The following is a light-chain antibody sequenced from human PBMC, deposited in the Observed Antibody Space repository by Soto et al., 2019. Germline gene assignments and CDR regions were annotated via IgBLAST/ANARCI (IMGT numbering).Light chain of an antibody. CDR1: SRDVGGYNY. CDR3: SSYTGSDNLVL. J-gene: IGLJ2*01. Sequence: QSALTQPASVSGSPGQSITISCTGTSRDVGGYNYVSWYQQHPGKAPKLMIYNVTNWPSGVSSSFSGSKSGNTASLTISGLPAEDEADYYCSSYTGSDNLVLFGGGTKLTVL. CDR2: NVT. V-gene: IGLV2-14*01.